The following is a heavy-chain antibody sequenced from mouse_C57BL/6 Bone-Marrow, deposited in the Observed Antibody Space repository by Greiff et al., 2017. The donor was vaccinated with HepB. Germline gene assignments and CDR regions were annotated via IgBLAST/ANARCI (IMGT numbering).Heavy chain of an antibody. CDR2: IDPENGDT. CDR1: GFNIKDDY. D-gene: IGHD3-2*02. Sequence: EVMLVESGAELVRPGASVKLSCTASGFNIKDDYMHWVKQGPEQGLEWIGWIDPENGDTEYASKFQGKATITADTSSNTAYLQLSSLTSEDTAVYYCTTAQATSYAMDYWGQGTSVTVSS. V-gene: IGHV14-4*01. J-gene: IGHJ4*01. CDR3: TTAQATSYAMDY.